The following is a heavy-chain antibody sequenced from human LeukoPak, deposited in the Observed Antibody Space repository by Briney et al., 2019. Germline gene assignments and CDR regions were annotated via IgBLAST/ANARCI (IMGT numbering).Heavy chain of an antibody. Sequence: SETLSLTCTVSGGSISSSSYYWGWIRQPPGKGLEWIGSIYYSGSTYYNPSLKSRVTISVDKSKNQFSLKLSSVTAADTAVYYCARRPTTYYYYYYMDVWGKGTTVTVSS. CDR3: ARRPTTYYYYYYMDV. J-gene: IGHJ6*03. CDR1: GGSISSSSYY. D-gene: IGHD5-12*01. V-gene: IGHV4-39*07. CDR2: IYYSGST.